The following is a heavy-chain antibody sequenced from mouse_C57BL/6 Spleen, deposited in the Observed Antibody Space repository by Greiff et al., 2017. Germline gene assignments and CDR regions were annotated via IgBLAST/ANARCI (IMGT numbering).Heavy chain of an antibody. D-gene: IGHD2-4*01. CDR3: ARAGLRDAMDY. V-gene: IGHV1-81*01. J-gene: IGHJ4*01. Sequence: QVQLQQSGAELARPGASVKLSCKASGYTFTSYGISWVKQRTGQGLEWIGEIYPRSGNTYYNEKFKGKATLTADKSSSTAYMERRSLTSEDSAVYFCARAGLRDAMDYWGKGTSVTVSS. CDR1: GYTFTSYG. CDR2: IYPRSGNT.